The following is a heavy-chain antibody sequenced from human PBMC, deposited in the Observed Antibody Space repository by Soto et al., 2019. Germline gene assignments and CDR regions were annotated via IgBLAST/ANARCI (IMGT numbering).Heavy chain of an antibody. V-gene: IGHV1-46*01. Sequence: ASVKVSCKASGYTFTIYYIHWVRQAPGQRLEWMGVINPSGAITTYAQRFQGRVTMTRDTSTSTVYMELSSMRSDDTAVYYCARGCRYSHYYYYYGMDVWGQGTTVTVSS. D-gene: IGHD2-15*01. CDR3: ARGCRYSHYYYYYGMDV. CDR2: INPSGAIT. J-gene: IGHJ6*02. CDR1: GYTFTIYY.